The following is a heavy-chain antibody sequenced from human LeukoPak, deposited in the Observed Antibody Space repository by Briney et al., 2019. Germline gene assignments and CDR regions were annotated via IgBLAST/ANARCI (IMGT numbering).Heavy chain of an antibody. Sequence: GGSLRLSCAASGFTFSSYGMHWVRQAPGKGLEWVAFIRYDGSNKYYADSVKGRFTISRDNSKNTLYLHMNSLRAEDTAVYFCAQAPRVDYVFGSGPPSLGYMDVWGKGTTVTVSS. D-gene: IGHD3-3*01. V-gene: IGHV3-30*02. CDR3: AQAPRVDYVFGSGPPSLGYMDV. CDR1: GFTFSSYG. J-gene: IGHJ6*03. CDR2: IRYDGSNK.